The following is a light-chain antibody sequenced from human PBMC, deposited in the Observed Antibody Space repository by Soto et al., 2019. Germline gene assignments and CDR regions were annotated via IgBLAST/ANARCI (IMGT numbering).Light chain of an antibody. CDR3: QHYDSYPYT. J-gene: IGKJ2*01. CDR2: DAS. V-gene: IGKV1-5*01. Sequence: DLPMTQSPSTLSASVGDTVTITCRASQSISTWMAWYQQKPGKAPKLLIFDASTLEGGVPSRFSGSASGTEFTLTISSLQPDDFATYYCQHYDSYPYTFGQGTKVEI. CDR1: QSISTW.